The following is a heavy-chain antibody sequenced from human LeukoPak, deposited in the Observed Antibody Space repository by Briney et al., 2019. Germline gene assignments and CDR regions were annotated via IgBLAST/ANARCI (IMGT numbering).Heavy chain of an antibody. V-gene: IGHV3-48*01. D-gene: IGHD5-18*01. J-gene: IGHJ4*02. CDR2: ISGSGSVS. CDR1: GFTFSSYS. Sequence: PGGSLRLSCAASGFTFSSYSMNWVRQAPGKGLEWISYISGSGSVSYYADSVKGRFTISRDNSKNTLYLQMNSLRPEDTAVYYCTRGAYSYGSEEGCFEYWGQGTLVTVSS. CDR3: TRGAYSYGSEEGCFEY.